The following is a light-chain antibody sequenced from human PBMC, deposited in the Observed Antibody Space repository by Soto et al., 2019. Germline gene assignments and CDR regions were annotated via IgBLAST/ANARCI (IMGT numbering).Light chain of an antibody. J-gene: IGLJ3*02. CDR1: SSDGGKYSY. CDR3: SSFTTSSTWV. CDR2: EVS. Sequence: QSALTQPASVSGSPGQSIAISCTGTSSDGGKYSYVSWFQQYPGNAPKLLIYEVSNRPSGVSNRFSGSKSGNTASLTISGLQGEDEADYSCSSFTTSSTWVFGGGTKLTVL. V-gene: IGLV2-14*01.